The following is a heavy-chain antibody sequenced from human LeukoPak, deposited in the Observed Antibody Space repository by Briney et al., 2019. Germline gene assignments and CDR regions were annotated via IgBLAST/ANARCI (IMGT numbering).Heavy chain of an antibody. CDR2: IYSGGSR. CDR1: GFTVSSNY. J-gene: IGHJ4*02. D-gene: IGHD4-23*01. CDR3: ARYYGGNSGDLDY. V-gene: IGHV3-53*01. Sequence: GGSLRLSCAASGFTVSSNYMSWVRQAPGQGLEWGSVIYSGGSRTYANSLKDRFTTSRDNSKNTLYLQMNSLRAEDTAVYYCARYYGGNSGDLDYWGQGTLVTVSS.